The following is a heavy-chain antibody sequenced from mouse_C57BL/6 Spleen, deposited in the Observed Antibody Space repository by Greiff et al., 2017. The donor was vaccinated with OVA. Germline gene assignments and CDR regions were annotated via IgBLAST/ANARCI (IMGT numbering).Heavy chain of an antibody. CDR2: IYPGDGDT. Sequence: QVQLQQSGAELVKPGASVKISCKASGYAFSSYWMNWVKQRPGKGLEWIGQIYPGDGDTNYNGKFKGKATLTADKSSSTAYMQLSSLTSEDSAVYFCARSIYYYGSGYFDVWGTGTTVTVSS. CDR3: ARSIYYYGSGYFDV. CDR1: GYAFSSYW. V-gene: IGHV1-80*01. J-gene: IGHJ1*03. D-gene: IGHD1-1*01.